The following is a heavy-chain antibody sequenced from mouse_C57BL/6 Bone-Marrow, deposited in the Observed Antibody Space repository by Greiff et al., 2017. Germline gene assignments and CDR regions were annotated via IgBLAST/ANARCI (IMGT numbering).Heavy chain of an antibody. J-gene: IGHJ1*03. V-gene: IGHV1-5*01. CDR1: GYTFTRYW. Sequence: EVQLQQSGTVLARPGASVKMSCKTSGYTFTRYWMHWVKQRPGQGLEWIGAIYPGNSDTSYNQKFKGKAKLTAVTSASTAYMELSSLTNEDSAVYYCTINYYGSSWHWYFDVWGTGTTVTVSS. CDR2: IYPGNSDT. CDR3: TINYYGSSWHWYFDV. D-gene: IGHD1-1*01.